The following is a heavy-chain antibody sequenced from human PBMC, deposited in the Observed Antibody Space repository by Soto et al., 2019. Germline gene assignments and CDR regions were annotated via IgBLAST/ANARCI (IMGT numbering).Heavy chain of an antibody. CDR2: IYATGDT. CDR3: VRDGTKNLRDRFEP. D-gene: IGHD1-26*01. Sequence: SETLSLTCNVSGASLSRYYWRWIRQPPGKGLEWIGRIYATGDTDYNPSLKSRISLSVAMSKKQFSLTLRSVTAADTAIYYCVRDGTKNLRDRFEPWGRGILVTVSS. J-gene: IGHJ5*02. CDR1: GASLSRYY. V-gene: IGHV4-4*07.